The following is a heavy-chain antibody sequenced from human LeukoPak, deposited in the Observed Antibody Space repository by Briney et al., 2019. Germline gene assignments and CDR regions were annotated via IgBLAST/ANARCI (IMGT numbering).Heavy chain of an antibody. CDR3: ARDPLCDFWSGYLCPLDY. CDR1: GYSISSGYY. D-gene: IGHD3-3*01. J-gene: IGHJ4*02. Sequence: SETLSLTXTVSGYSISSGYYWGWIRQPPGKGLEWIGSIYHSGSTYYNPSLKSRVTISVDTSKNQFSLKLSSVTAADTAVYYCARDPLCDFWSGYLCPLDYWGQGTLVTVSS. CDR2: IYHSGST. V-gene: IGHV4-38-2*02.